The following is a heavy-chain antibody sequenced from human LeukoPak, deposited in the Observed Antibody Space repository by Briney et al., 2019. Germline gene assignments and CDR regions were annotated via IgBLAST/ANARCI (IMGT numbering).Heavy chain of an antibody. CDR1: GYTFSIYG. V-gene: IGHV1-18*01. J-gene: IGHJ4*02. Sequence: GASVKVSSKASGYTFSIYGVSWVRQAPGQGLEWVAWISAYNGNTNYAQKFQGRVTMTTDTSTSTAYMELRSLRSDDTAVYYCARGGYSYGYMGYFDYWGQGTLVTVSS. D-gene: IGHD5-18*01. CDR3: ARGGYSYGYMGYFDY. CDR2: ISAYNGNT.